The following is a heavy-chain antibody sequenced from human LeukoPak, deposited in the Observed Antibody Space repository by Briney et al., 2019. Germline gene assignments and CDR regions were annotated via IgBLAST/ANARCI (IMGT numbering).Heavy chain of an antibody. CDR2: IYASGNT. V-gene: IGHV4-4*07. Sequence: SETLSLTCTVSGGSISSYYWSWIRQPAGKGLEWIGRIYASGNTNYNPSLKSRVTMSVDKSKNLFALKLSSVTAADTAVYYCARRSQENRVTTAKNWFDPWGQGTQVTVSS. CDR1: GGSISSYY. CDR3: ARRSQENRVTTAKNWFDP. J-gene: IGHJ5*02. D-gene: IGHD4-17*01.